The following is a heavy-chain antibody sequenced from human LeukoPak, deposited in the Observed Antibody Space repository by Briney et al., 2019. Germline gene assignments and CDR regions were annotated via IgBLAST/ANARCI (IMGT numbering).Heavy chain of an antibody. CDR3: AGQTTESYFDY. CDR2: IYSGGST. D-gene: IGHD4-17*01. CDR1: GFTVSSNY. V-gene: IGHV3-53*01. Sequence: GGSLRLSCAASGFTVSSNYMSWVRQAPGKGLEWVSVIYSGGSTYYADSVKGRFTISRDNPKNTLYLQMNSLRAEDTAVYYCAGQTTESYFDYWGQGTLVTVSS. J-gene: IGHJ4*02.